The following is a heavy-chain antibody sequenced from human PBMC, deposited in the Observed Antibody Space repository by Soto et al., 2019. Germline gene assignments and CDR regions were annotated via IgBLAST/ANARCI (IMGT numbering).Heavy chain of an antibody. V-gene: IGHV1-18*04. CDR3: ARDRWGSGNLDY. CDR2: IGAYNGNT. J-gene: IGHJ4*02. D-gene: IGHD7-27*01. Sequence: ASVKVSCKASGYTFTSYGVSWVRQAPGQGLEWMGWIGAYNGNTNYAQKVQGRVTLTTDTSTSTASMELRSLRSDDTAVYYCARDRWGSGNLDYWGQGTLVTVSP. CDR1: GYTFTSYG.